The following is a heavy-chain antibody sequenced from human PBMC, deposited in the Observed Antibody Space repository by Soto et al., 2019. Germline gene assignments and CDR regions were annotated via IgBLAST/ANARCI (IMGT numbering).Heavy chain of an antibody. CDR3: VRGLYYYDTSGYY. D-gene: IGHD3-22*01. J-gene: IGHJ4*02. Sequence: GGSLRLSCAASGFTFSSYSMNWVRQAPGKGLEWVSYIGSIGSTIYYADSVKGRFTISRDNAKNSLYLQMNSLRAEDTAVYYCVRGLYYYDTSGYYWGQGTLVTVSS. CDR2: IGSIGSTI. CDR1: GFTFSSYS. V-gene: IGHV3-48*01.